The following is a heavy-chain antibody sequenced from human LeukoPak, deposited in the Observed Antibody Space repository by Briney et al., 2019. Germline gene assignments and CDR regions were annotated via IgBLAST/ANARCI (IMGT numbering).Heavy chain of an antibody. CDR3: AREPRPATVDY. V-gene: IGHV7-4-1*02. CDR1: GYTFTCYA. J-gene: IGHJ4*02. D-gene: IGHD1-14*01. CDR2: INTNTGNP. Sequence: ASVKVSCKASGYTFTCYAMNGVRQAPGQGLEWMGWINTNTGNPTYAQGFTGRFVFSLDTSVSTAYLQISSLKAEDTAVYYCAREPRPATVDYWGQGTLVTVSS.